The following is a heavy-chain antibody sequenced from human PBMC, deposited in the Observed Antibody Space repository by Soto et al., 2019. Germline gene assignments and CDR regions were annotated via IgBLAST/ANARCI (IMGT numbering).Heavy chain of an antibody. CDR2: IHPGDSST. Sequence: EVQLVQSGAEVKKPGESLKISCTGSGYRFSSYWIGWVRQMPGKGLEWMGIIHPGDSSTVYSPSFQGQVTFSADMSINTAYVQWSSLKASDTAIYYCAAHCGGLTSSDCWGHWFDPWGQGTLVTVSS. CDR1: GYRFSSYW. V-gene: IGHV5-51*01. J-gene: IGHJ5*02. CDR3: AAHCGGLTSSDCWGHWFDP. D-gene: IGHD2-21*02.